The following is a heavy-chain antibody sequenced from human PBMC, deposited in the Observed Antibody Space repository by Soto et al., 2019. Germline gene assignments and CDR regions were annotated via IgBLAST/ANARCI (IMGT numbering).Heavy chain of an antibody. CDR3: ARAWSTSGDLDY. J-gene: IGHJ4*02. D-gene: IGHD3-10*01. CDR1: GFTFRSHS. V-gene: IGHV3-30-3*01. Sequence: QVQLVEAGGGVVQPGRSLRLSCAASGFTFRSHSIQWVRQAPGKGLEWVAVISYDGSIKYYADSVKGRFTISRDNSKNTAYLQMNSLRAEETAVFYCARAWSTSGDLDYWGQGTLVIVSS. CDR2: ISYDGSIK.